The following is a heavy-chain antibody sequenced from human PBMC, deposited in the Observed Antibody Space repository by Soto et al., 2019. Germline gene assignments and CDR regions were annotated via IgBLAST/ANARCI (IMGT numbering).Heavy chain of an antibody. CDR2: IIPLFGTA. V-gene: IGHV1-69*13. CDR3: ATELGENPASPFDA. CDR1: GVTFSSET. J-gene: IGHJ4*02. D-gene: IGHD3-10*01. Sequence: SVKVSCKASGVTFSSETLGWVRQAPGQGLEWVGGIIPLFGTASYAQKFQGRVTITADESTSTVYMELSSLRSDDTAVYFCATELGENPASPFDAWGQGTLVTAPQ.